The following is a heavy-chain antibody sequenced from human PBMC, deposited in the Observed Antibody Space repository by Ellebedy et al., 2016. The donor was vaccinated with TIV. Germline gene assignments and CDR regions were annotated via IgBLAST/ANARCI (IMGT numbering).Heavy chain of an antibody. CDR1: GFTFSSYS. D-gene: IGHD1-26*01. CDR2: ISGSGNYI. Sequence: PGGSLRLSCAASGFTFSSYSMNRVRQAPGQGLEWVSSISGSGNYIYYADSVKGRFTISRDNAKNSLYLQMNSLRAADTAVYYCVRQWNIVGATAPDYWGQGTLVTVSS. V-gene: IGHV3-21*06. J-gene: IGHJ4*02. CDR3: VRQWNIVGATAPDY.